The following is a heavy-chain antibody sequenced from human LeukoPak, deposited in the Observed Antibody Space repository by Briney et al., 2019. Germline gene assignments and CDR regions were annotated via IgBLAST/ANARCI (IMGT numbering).Heavy chain of an antibody. Sequence: ASVKVSCKASGGTFSTYGISWVRQAPGQGPEWMGRIIPILDITNYAQKFQGRVTITADKSTSTAFMELNSLRSEDTAVYYCERGRRDGYNFDNYYGMDVWGQGTTVIVSS. D-gene: IGHD5-24*01. CDR2: IIPILDIT. J-gene: IGHJ6*02. CDR3: ERGRRDGYNFDNYYGMDV. V-gene: IGHV1-69*04. CDR1: GGTFSTYG.